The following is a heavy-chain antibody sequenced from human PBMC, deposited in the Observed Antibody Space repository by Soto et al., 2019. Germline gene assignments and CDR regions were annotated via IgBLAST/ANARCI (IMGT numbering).Heavy chain of an antibody. CDR3: ARDYYDGAGFTYFDS. CDR1: GEIFSDYA. J-gene: IGHJ4*02. CDR2: ISAGTGDT. D-gene: IGHD3-22*01. Sequence: GSVKVCCKASGEIFSDYAMHLVRQAPGQGLEWVGWISAGTGDTKYSQKFQDRVAITRDTSANTLYMELSSLSSEDTAVFFCARDYYDGAGFTYFDSWGQGTLVTVS. V-gene: IGHV1-3*01.